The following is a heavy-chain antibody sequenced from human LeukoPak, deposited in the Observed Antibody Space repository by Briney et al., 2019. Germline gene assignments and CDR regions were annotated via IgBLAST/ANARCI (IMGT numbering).Heavy chain of an antibody. J-gene: IGHJ6*03. Sequence: QPGGSLRLSCAASGFSFSSYGMHWVRQAPGKGLEWVAVISYDGSNKYYADSVKGRFTISRDNAKNSLYLQMNSLRAEDTAVYYCARCYYYYYMDVWGKGTTVTISS. V-gene: IGHV3-30*03. CDR1: GFSFSSYG. CDR2: ISYDGSNK. CDR3: ARCYYYYYMDV.